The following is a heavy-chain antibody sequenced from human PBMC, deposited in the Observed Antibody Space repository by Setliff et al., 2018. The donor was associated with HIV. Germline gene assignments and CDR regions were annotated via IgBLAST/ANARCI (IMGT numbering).Heavy chain of an antibody. CDR2: IYHTGKT. V-gene: IGHV4-39*01. Sequence: SETLSLTCSVSGGSISDNKHYWSWIRQPPGKGLEWTGSIYHTGKTYYNSALKNRLTISVDTSKNQFSLELSSVTAADTAVYYCASRVYYYDESRILREEGFVPWGQGTLVTVSS. J-gene: IGHJ5*02. CDR1: GGSISDNKHY. D-gene: IGHD3-22*01. CDR3: ASRVYYYDESRILREEGFVP.